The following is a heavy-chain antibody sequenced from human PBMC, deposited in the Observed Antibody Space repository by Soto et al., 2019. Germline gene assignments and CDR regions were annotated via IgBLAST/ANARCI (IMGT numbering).Heavy chain of an antibody. CDR3: AKGRSYYYYYGVDV. J-gene: IGHJ6*02. CDR2: IIDSGAST. CDR1: GFTFSSYW. Sequence: PGGSLRLSCAASGFTFSSYWMSWVRQAPGKGLEWVADIIDSGASTYYADSVKGRFTISRDNSKSTLYLQMNSLRAEDTALYYCAKGRSYYYYYGVDVWGQGTTVTVSS. V-gene: IGHV3-23*01.